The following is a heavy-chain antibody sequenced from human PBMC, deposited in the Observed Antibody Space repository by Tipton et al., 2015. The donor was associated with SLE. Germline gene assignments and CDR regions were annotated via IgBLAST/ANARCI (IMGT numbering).Heavy chain of an antibody. CDR1: GFTFGDYT. Sequence: PRLSCVGSGFTFGDYTMAWFRQAPGKGLESVGFIRRKAYGGAEKYATSVKDRFTISRDDSGATVYLQMTSLKTEDTGVYYCASSAPDSSAYPTFFDYWGQGTPVTVSS. D-gene: IGHD3-22*01. V-gene: IGHV3-49*03. J-gene: IGHJ4*02. CDR3: ASSAPDSSAYPTFFDY. CDR2: IRRKAYGGAE.